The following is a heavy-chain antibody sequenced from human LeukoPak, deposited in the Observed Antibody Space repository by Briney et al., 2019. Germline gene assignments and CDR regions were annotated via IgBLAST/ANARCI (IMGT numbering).Heavy chain of an antibody. CDR2: MYNSGST. Sequence: SETLSLTCTVSGASISNYYWSWTRQPAGKGLEWIGRMYNSGSTIYNPSLQSRVTMSLDTSSNHFSLNLRSVTAADTAVYYCVRAEGGGYARYWGQGTLVTVSS. D-gene: IGHD5-12*01. V-gene: IGHV4-4*07. CDR1: GASISNYY. J-gene: IGHJ4*02. CDR3: VRAEGGGYARY.